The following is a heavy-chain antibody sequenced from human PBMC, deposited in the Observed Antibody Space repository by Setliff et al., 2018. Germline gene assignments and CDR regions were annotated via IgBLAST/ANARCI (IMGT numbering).Heavy chain of an antibody. D-gene: IGHD2-2*01. V-gene: IGHV1-18*01. J-gene: IGHJ4*02. CDR1: KYTFNSYA. CDR3: ARSTSWFSTNY. Sequence: ASVKVSCKASKYTFNSYAMNWVRQAPGQGLEWMGWISVYNGDTNYPQRLQGRVTMTTDTSTSTAYMELRSLRSEDTAVYYCARSTSWFSTNYWGQGTPVTVSS. CDR2: ISVYNGDT.